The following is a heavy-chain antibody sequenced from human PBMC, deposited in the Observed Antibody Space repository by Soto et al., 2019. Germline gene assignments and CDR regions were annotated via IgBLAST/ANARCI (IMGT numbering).Heavy chain of an antibody. CDR3: ERDYGDYGLDY. J-gene: IGHJ4*02. CDR2: ISYDGSNK. Sequence: QVQLVESGGGVVQPGRSLRLSCAASGFTFSSYAMHWVRQAPGKGLEWVAVISYDGSNKYYADSVKGRFTISRDNSKNTLYLQMNSLRAEDTAVYYCERDYGDYGLDYWGQGTLVTVSS. CDR1: GFTFSSYA. V-gene: IGHV3-30-3*01. D-gene: IGHD4-17*01.